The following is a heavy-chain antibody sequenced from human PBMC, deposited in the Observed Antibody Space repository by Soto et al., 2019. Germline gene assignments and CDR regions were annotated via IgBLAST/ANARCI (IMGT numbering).Heavy chain of an antibody. J-gene: IGHJ1*01. V-gene: IGHV4-30-4*01. CDR1: GGSISSDDYY. CDR2: IYYSGST. CDR3: ARTTTVTTSEYFQH. Sequence: SETLSLTCTVSGGSISSDDYYWSWIRQPPGKGLEWIGYIYYSGSTYYNPSLKSRATISVDTSKNQFSLKLSSVTAADTAVYYCARTTTVTTSEYFQHWGQGTLVTVSS. D-gene: IGHD4-17*01.